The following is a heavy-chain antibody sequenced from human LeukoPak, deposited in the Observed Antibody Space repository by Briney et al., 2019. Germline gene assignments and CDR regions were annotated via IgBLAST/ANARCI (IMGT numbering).Heavy chain of an antibody. J-gene: IGHJ4*02. CDR3: AREVAAAVVTHFDF. CDR2: IKNDGSIT. CDR1: GFIFSGYW. V-gene: IGHV3-74*01. Sequence: PGGSLRLSCAASGFIFSGYWMHWVRQAPGKGLVWLSRIKNDGSITSYADSVKGRFTISRDNAKNTLYLQMNSLRGEDTAIYYCAREVAAAVVTHFDFWGQGTLVTVSS. D-gene: IGHD5-18*01.